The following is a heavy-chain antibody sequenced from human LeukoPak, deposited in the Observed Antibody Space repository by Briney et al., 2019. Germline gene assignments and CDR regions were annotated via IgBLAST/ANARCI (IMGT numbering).Heavy chain of an antibody. CDR1: GLSFSSFD. CDR3: AREGSSSRFFDS. CDR2: ITGSGSTI. V-gene: IGHV3-48*03. J-gene: IGHJ4*02. Sequence: GGSLRLSCTASGLSFSSFDLNWVRQAPGKGLEWLSYITGSGSTIYYGDSVTGRFTISRDNAKNSLYLQLRSLTVADTAGYYCAREGSSSRFFDSWGQGTLVIVSS. D-gene: IGHD6-6*01.